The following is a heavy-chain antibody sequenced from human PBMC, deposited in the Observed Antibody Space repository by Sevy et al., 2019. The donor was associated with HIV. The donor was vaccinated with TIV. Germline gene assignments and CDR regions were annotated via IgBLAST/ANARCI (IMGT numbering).Heavy chain of an antibody. J-gene: IGHJ3*02. D-gene: IGHD2-15*01. CDR1: GFTFSNAW. V-gene: IGHV3-15*01. Sequence: GGSLRLSCAASGFTFSNAWMSWVRQAPGKGLEWVGRIKSKTDGGTTDYAAPVKGRFTISRDDSKNTLYLQMNSLKTEDTAVYYCTTDLGFGYCSGGSCYGALAFDIWGQGTMVTVSS. CDR3: TTDLGFGYCSGGSCYGALAFDI. CDR2: IKSKTDGGTT.